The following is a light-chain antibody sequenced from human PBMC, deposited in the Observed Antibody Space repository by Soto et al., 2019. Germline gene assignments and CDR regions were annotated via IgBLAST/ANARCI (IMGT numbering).Light chain of an antibody. CDR3: NSYTSSTTLV. J-gene: IGLJ2*01. CDR2: EVS. Sequence: QSVLTQPASVSGSPGQSITISCTGTSSDVGGYNYVSWYQHHPGKAPKLLIYEVSNRPSGVSNRFSGSKSGNTASLTISGRQAEDEADYYCNSYTSSTTLVVGGGTKLAV. V-gene: IGLV2-14*01. CDR1: SSDVGGYNY.